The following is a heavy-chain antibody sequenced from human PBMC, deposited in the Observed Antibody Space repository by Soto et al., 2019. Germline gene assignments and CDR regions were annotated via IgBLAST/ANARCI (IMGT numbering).Heavy chain of an antibody. J-gene: IGHJ5*02. CDR3: ARAKTVAVAGTVGWFDP. V-gene: IGHV4-30-4*01. CDR2: IYYSGST. D-gene: IGHD6-19*01. Sequence: SETLSLTCTVSGGSISSGDYYWSWIRQPPGKGLEWIGYIYYSGSTYYNPSLKSRVTISVDTSKNQFSLKLSSVTAADTAVYYCARAKTVAVAGTVGWFDPWGQGTLVTVSS. CDR1: GGSISSGDYY.